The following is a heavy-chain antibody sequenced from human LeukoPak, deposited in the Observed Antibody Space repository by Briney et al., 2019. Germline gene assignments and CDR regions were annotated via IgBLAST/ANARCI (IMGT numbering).Heavy chain of an antibody. V-gene: IGHV1-2*02. CDR1: GYTFTGYY. J-gene: IGHJ4*02. CDR3: AREQDVGMVSALDY. Sequence: ASVKVSCKPSGYTFTGYYMHWVRQAPGLGLEWMGWINPNSGDTNYAQKFQGMVTMTRDTSISTAYMELSRLRSDDTAVYYCAREQDVGMVSALDYWGQGTLVTVSS. D-gene: IGHD5-18*01. CDR2: INPNSGDT.